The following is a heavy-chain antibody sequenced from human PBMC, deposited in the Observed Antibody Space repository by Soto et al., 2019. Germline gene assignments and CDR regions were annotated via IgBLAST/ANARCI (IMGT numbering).Heavy chain of an antibody. CDR1: GVSISSSRYY. D-gene: IGHD6-19*01. CDR2: IYYSGKT. CDR3: ARHRSSGWYVDFDY. Sequence: QRQLQESGPGLVKPSETLSLTCAVSGVSISSSRYYWGWIRQSPGKGLEWIGSIYYSGKTQYNPSLTRRAAISVDTSKSQFPLNLTSVTAADTAVYYCARHRSSGWYVDFDYWGQGTLVTVSS. V-gene: IGHV4-39*01. J-gene: IGHJ4*02.